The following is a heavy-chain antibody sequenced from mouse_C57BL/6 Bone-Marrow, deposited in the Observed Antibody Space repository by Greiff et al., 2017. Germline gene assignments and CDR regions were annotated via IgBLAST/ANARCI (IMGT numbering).Heavy chain of an antibody. CDR1: GYTFTSYW. J-gene: IGHJ1*03. Sequence: QVQLQQSGAELVKPGASVKMSCKASGYTFTSYWITWVKQRPGQGLEWIGDIYPGSGSTNYNEKFKSKATLTVDTSSSTAYMQLSSLTSEDSAVYYCARGYYGSRGDWYFDVWGTGTTVTVSS. CDR2: IYPGSGST. CDR3: ARGYYGSRGDWYFDV. D-gene: IGHD1-1*01. V-gene: IGHV1-55*01.